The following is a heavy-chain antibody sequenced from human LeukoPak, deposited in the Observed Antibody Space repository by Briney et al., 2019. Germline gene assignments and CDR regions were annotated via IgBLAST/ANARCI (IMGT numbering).Heavy chain of an antibody. CDR2: INPSGGSI. V-gene: IGHV1-46*01. J-gene: IGHJ4*02. CDR1: GYIFTSYY. CDR3: ASGLNYYGSGSADVTDY. D-gene: IGHD3-10*01. Sequence: ASVKVSCKASGYIFTSYYMFWVRQAPGQGLEWMGIINPSGGSIRYAQKFQGRVTMTRNTSISTAYMELSSLRSEDTAVYYCASGLNYYGSGSADVTDYWGQGTLVTVSS.